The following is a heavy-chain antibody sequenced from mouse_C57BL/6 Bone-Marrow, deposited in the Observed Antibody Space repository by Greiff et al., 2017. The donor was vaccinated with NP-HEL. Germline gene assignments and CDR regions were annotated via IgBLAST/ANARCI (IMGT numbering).Heavy chain of an antibody. CDR1: GFSLTSYG. D-gene: IGHD2-1*01. V-gene: IGHV2-5*01. CDR2: IWRGGST. J-gene: IGHJ1*03. CDR3: AKEGIYYGNWYFDV. Sequence: VHLVESGPGLVQPSQSLSITCTVSGFSLTSYGVHWVRQSPGKGLEWLGVIWRGGSTDYNAAFMSRLSITKDNSKSQVFFKMNSLQADDTAIYYCAKEGIYYGNWYFDVWGTGTTVTVSS.